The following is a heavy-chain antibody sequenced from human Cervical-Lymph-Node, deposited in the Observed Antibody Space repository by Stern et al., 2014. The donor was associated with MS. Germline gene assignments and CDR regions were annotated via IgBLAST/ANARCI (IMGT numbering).Heavy chain of an antibody. J-gene: IGHJ4*02. V-gene: IGHV4-61*01. CDR1: GGSVSSGSYY. CDR3: ARSYFNWINYFDY. Sequence: QLQLQESGPGLVQPSETLSLTCTVSGGSVSSGSYYWRWIRQPPGKGLAWIGTLSYSGSTNYNPSLKRRATTSVATSNNQVSLMLISVTAADTAVYYCARSYFNWINYFDYCGQGTLVTVSS. D-gene: IGHD3-9*01. CDR2: LSYSGST.